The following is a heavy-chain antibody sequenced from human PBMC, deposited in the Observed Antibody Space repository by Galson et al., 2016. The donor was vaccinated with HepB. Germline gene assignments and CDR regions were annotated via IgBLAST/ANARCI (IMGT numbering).Heavy chain of an antibody. CDR2: IISIIGTT. CDR3: ARGTSQAPYYYDTTGFQN. V-gene: IGHV1-69*13. Sequence: SVKVSCKASGGIFGSSTFSWVRQAPGQGPEWMGDIISIIGTTHYAQDFQGRVTITADESTSTAYMELSSLRYDDTAVYFCARGTSQAPYYYDTTGFQNWGQGTLLTVSS. CDR1: GGIFGSST. D-gene: IGHD3-22*01. J-gene: IGHJ4*02.